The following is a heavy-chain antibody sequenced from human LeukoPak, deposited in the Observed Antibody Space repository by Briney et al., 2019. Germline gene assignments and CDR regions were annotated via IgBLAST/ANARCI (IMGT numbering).Heavy chain of an antibody. CDR3: ARAGMDGRGYYQGFDY. Sequence: GGSLRLSCAASGFTFSSYSMNWVRQAPGKGLEWVSSISGSNSYIYYADSMKGRFTISRDNAKNSLFLQMNSLRAEDTALYYCARAGMDGRGYYQGFDYWGQGTLVTVSS. J-gene: IGHJ4*02. CDR1: GFTFSSYS. V-gene: IGHV3-21*01. CDR2: ISGSNSYI. D-gene: IGHD3-22*01.